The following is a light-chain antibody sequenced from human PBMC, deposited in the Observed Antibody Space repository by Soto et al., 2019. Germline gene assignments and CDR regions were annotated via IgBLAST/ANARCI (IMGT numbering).Light chain of an antibody. CDR3: QQYGSSPIT. J-gene: IGKJ5*01. Sequence: GLTQSPTPLSLSPGERATLSCRASRSISTDLAWYQQKPGQAPRLLIYAASSRDTGIPDRFSGSGSGTDFSLTITRLEPEDFAVYYCQQYGSSPITFGQGTRLEIK. CDR2: AAS. V-gene: IGKV3-20*01. CDR1: RSISTD.